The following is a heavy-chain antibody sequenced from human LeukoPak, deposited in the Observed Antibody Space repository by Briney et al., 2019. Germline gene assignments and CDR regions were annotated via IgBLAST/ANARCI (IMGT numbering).Heavy chain of an antibody. Sequence: SQTLSLTCTVSGGSISSGSYYWSWIRQPAGKGLEWIGRIYTSGSTNYNPSLKSRVTISVDTSKNQFSLKLSSVTAADTAVYYCAREKAGMAVAGTLDYWGQGTLVTVSS. CDR1: GGSISSGSYY. CDR3: AREKAGMAVAGTLDY. D-gene: IGHD6-19*01. V-gene: IGHV4-61*02. J-gene: IGHJ4*02. CDR2: IYTSGST.